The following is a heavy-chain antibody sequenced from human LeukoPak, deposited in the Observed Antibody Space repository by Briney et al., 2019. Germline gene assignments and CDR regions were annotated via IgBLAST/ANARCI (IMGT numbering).Heavy chain of an antibody. CDR3: ARGGGYCSSNTCSPFDY. J-gene: IGHJ4*02. CDR2: IYHSGST. D-gene: IGHD2-2*01. Sequence: PSETLSLTCAVSGGSISSGGYSWSWIRQPPGKGLEWSGYIYHSGSTYYNPSLKSRVTISIDTSKNQFSLKLTSVTAADTAFYYCARGGGYCSSNTCSPFDYWGQGTLVTVSS. V-gene: IGHV4-30-2*01. CDR1: GGSISSGGYS.